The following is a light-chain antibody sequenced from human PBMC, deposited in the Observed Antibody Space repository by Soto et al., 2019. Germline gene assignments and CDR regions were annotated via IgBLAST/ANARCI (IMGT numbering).Light chain of an antibody. CDR1: QSVHSN. CDR2: GAS. V-gene: IGKV3-15*01. J-gene: IGKJ4*01. CDR3: QQYNNWPLT. Sequence: EIVMTQSPATLSLSPGETATLSCRASQSVHSNLAWFQQHPGQAPRLLIYGASSRATGIPVRFSGSGSGTEFTLTISSLQPEDFAVYYCQQYNNWPLTFGGGTKVEI.